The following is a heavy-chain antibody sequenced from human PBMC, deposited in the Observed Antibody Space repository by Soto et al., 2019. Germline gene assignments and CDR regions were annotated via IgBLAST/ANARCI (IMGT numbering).Heavy chain of an antibody. D-gene: IGHD6-13*01. V-gene: IGHV3-21*01. Sequence: GGSLRLSCAASGFTFSSYSMNWVRQAPGKGLEWVSSISSSSSYIYYADSVKGRFTISRDNAKNSLYLQMNSLRAEDTAVYYCARDGAAPGDYYCGMDVGGKGTTVTVSS. CDR3: ARDGAAPGDYYCGMDV. CDR2: ISSSSSYI. J-gene: IGHJ6*04. CDR1: GFTFSSYS.